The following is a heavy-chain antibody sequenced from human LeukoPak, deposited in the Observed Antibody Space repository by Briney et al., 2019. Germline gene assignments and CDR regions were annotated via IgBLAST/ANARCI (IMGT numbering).Heavy chain of an antibody. CDR1: GVSLSTSGRC. J-gene: IGHJ3*02. D-gene: IGHD3-22*01. V-gene: IGHV2-70*01. CDR3: ARIYDSSGWGAFDI. Sequence: SGPTLVKPTQTLTLTCTFSGVSLSTSGRCVSWIRQPPGKALEWLALIGWDDDKYYRTSLKTRLTISKDPSKHQVVLTMTNMDPVDTATYYCARIYDSSGWGAFDIWGQGTMVTVSS. CDR2: IGWDDDK.